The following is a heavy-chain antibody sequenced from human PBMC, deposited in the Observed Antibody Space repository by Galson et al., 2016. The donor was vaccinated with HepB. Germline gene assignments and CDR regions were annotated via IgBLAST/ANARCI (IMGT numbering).Heavy chain of an antibody. Sequence: SLRLSCAASGFTFSGYWMTWVRQVPGKGLEWVANIKQDGSEKNYVDSVKGRFTISRDNAKNLVYLQMNSLRAEDTAMYYCASAPAATESDYWGQGTLVTVSP. CDR1: GFTFSGYW. CDR2: IKQDGSEK. CDR3: ASAPAATESDY. V-gene: IGHV3-7*01. J-gene: IGHJ4*02. D-gene: IGHD6-25*01.